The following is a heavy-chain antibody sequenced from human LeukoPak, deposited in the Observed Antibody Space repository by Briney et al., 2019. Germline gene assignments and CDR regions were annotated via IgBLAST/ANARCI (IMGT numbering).Heavy chain of an antibody. Sequence: PSETLSLTCIVSGDSISSYYWSWIRQPPGKGLEWIGYIHHSGSTNYNPSLKSRVTISVDTSKNQFSLRLSAVTPADTAVYYCARSWIQLWAPFDYWGQGSLVTVSS. CDR2: IHHSGST. V-gene: IGHV4-4*08. D-gene: IGHD5-18*01. CDR1: GDSISSYY. J-gene: IGHJ4*02. CDR3: ARSWIQLWAPFDY.